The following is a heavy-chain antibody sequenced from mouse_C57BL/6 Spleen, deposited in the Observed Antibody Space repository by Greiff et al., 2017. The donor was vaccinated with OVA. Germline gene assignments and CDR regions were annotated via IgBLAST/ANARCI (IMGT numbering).Heavy chain of an antibody. CDR1: GYTFTSYW. J-gene: IGHJ4*01. CDR2: IDPSDSET. Sequence: QVQLQQPGAELVRPGSSVKLSCKASGYTFTSYWMHWVKQRPIQGLEWIGNIDPSDSETHYNQKFKDKATLTVDKSSSTAYMPLSSLTSEDSAVYYCARDSRGYDGYPIYAMDYWGQGTSVTVSS. CDR3: ARDSRGYDGYPIYAMDY. V-gene: IGHV1-52*01. D-gene: IGHD2-3*01.